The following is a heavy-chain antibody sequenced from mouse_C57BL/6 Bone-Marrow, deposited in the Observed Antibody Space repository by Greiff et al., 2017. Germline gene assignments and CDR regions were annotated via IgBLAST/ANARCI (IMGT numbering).Heavy chain of an antibody. D-gene: IGHD2-5*01. CDR2: IYPGSGST. CDR3: ARPYYSNYWYFDV. J-gene: IGHJ1*03. V-gene: IGHV1-55*01. CDR1: GYTFTSYW. Sequence: QVQLQQPGAELVKPGASVKMSSKASGYTFTSYWITWVKQRPGQGLEWIGDIYPGSGSTNYNEKIKSKATLTVDTSSSTAYMQLSSLTSEDSAVYYCARPYYSNYWYFDVWGTGTTVTVSS.